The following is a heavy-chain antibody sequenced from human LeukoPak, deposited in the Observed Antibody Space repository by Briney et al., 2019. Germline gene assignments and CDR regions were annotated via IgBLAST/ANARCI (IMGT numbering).Heavy chain of an antibody. D-gene: IGHD3-22*01. J-gene: IGHJ4*02. CDR2: ISSSSSYI. CDR3: ARDLGSSGYYYAFDY. Sequence: PGGSLRLSCAASGFTFSSYSMNWVRPAPGKGLEWVSSISSSSSYIYYADSVKGRFTISRDNAKNSLYLQMNSLRAEDTAVYYCARDLGSSGYYYAFDYWGQGTLVTVSS. CDR1: GFTFSSYS. V-gene: IGHV3-21*01.